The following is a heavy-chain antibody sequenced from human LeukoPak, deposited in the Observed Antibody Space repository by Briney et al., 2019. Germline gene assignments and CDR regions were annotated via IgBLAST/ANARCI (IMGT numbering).Heavy chain of an antibody. V-gene: IGHV1-2*02. Sequence: ASVKVSCKASGYTFTGYYMHWVRQAPGQGLEWMGWINPNSGGTNYAQKFQGRVTMARDTSISTAYMEVSRLTSDDTAVYYCARVYGEAQQKYFQYWGQGTLVTVSS. CDR3: ARVYGEAQQKYFQY. J-gene: IGHJ1*01. CDR1: GYTFTGYY. D-gene: IGHD4-17*01. CDR2: INPNSGGT.